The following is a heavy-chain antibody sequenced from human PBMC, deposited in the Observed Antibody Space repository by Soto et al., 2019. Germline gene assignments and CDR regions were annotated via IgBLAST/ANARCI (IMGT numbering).Heavy chain of an antibody. D-gene: IGHD3-3*01. V-gene: IGHV1-18*01. CDR3: ARDWRGAEGLDP. CDR1: GYTFNSYG. J-gene: IGHJ5*02. CDR2: IGAHNGDT. Sequence: QVQLVQSGAEVKKPGASVKVSCKASGYTFNSYGFTWVRQAPGQGLEWIGWIGAHNGDTNYVQKFQRSVTMTTETSTTTSYMELRHLTSDDTAVYFCARDWRGAEGLDPWGQGTLVTVSS.